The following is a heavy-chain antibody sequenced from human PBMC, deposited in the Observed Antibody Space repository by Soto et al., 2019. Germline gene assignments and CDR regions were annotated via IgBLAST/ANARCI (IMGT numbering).Heavy chain of an antibody. D-gene: IGHD3-16*01. CDR1: GGSISSYY. J-gene: IGHJ4*02. CDR2: IYYSGST. CDR3: ARGWGEAFDY. Sequence: TSETLSLTCTVSGGSISSYYWNWIRQPPGKGLEWIGYIYYSGSTNYNPSLKSRVTISVDTSKNQFSLKLSSVTAADTAVYYCARGWGEAFDYWGQGTLVTVSS. V-gene: IGHV4-59*01.